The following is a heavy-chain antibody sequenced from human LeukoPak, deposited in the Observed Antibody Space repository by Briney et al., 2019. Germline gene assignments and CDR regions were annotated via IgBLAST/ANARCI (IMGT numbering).Heavy chain of an antibody. J-gene: IGHJ4*02. CDR1: GFTFSSYG. D-gene: IGHD2-15*01. Sequence: PGGSLRLSCAASGFTFSSYGMHWVRQAPGKGLEWVAVIWYDGSNKYYADSVKGRFTISRDNSKNTLYLQMNSLRAEDTAVYYCARVHCSGGSCYSGLSYWGQGTLVTVSS. CDR2: IWYDGSNK. V-gene: IGHV3-33*08. CDR3: ARVHCSGGSCYSGLSY.